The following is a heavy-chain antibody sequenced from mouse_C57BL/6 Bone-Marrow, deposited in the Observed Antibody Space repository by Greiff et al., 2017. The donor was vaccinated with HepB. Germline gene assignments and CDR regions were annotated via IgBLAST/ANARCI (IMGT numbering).Heavy chain of an antibody. CDR1: GYTFTDYY. V-gene: IGHV1-76*01. CDR3: ARWQPLARAMDY. CDR2: IYPGSGNT. D-gene: IGHD3-3*01. J-gene: IGHJ4*01. Sequence: QVQLKQSGAELVRPGASVKLSCKASGYTFTDYYTNWVKQRPGQGLEWIARIYPGSGNTYYNEKFKGKATLTAEKSSSTAYMHLSSLTSEDSAVYFCARWQPLARAMDYWGQGTSVTVSS.